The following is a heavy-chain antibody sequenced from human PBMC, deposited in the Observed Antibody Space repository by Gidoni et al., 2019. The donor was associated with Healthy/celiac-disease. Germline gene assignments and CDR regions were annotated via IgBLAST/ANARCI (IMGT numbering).Heavy chain of an antibody. Sequence: EVQLVESGGGLVKPGGSLRLSCAASGFNFSNAWMNWVRQAPGKGLEWVGRIKSKTDGGTTDYAAPVKGRFTISRDDSKNTLYLQMNSLKTEDTAVYYCTTDFWSGYYGSSEGYYFDYWGQGTLVTVSS. D-gene: IGHD3-3*01. V-gene: IGHV3-15*07. CDR3: TTDFWSGYYGSSEGYYFDY. CDR1: GFNFSNAW. CDR2: IKSKTDGGTT. J-gene: IGHJ4*02.